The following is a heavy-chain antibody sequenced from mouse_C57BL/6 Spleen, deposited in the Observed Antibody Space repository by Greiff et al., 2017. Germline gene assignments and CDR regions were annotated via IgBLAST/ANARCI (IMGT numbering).Heavy chain of an antibody. CDR1: GYTFTSYW. CDR3: TIYDGYYGYFDY. Sequence: VQLQQSGTVLARPGASVKMSCKTSGYTFTSYWMHWVKQRPGQGLEWIGAIYPGNSDTSYNQKFKGKAKLTAVTSASTAYMELSSLTNEDSAVYYCTIYDGYYGYFDYWGQGTTLTVSS. CDR2: IYPGNSDT. V-gene: IGHV1-5*01. J-gene: IGHJ2*01. D-gene: IGHD2-3*01.